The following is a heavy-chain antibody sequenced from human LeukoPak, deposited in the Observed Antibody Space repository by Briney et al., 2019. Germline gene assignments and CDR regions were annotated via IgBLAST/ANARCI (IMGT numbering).Heavy chain of an antibody. CDR1: GFTFSTYE. J-gene: IGHJ4*02. Sequence: PGGSLRLSCAASGFTFSTYEMNWVRQAPGKGLEWVSAISGSGGSTYYADSVKGRFTISRDNSKNTLYLQMNSLRAEDTAVYYCAKSRRITIIVVGPFDYWGQGTLVTVSS. CDR2: ISGSGGST. CDR3: AKSRRITIIVVGPFDY. D-gene: IGHD3-22*01. V-gene: IGHV3-23*01.